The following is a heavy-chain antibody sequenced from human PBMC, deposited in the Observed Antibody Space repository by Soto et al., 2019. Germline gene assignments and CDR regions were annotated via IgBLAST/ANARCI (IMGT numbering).Heavy chain of an antibody. CDR2: ISGSGGST. D-gene: IGHD3-10*01. Sequence: GGSLRLSCAASGFTFSSYAMSWVRQAPGKGLEWVSAISGSGGSTYYADSVKGRFTISRDNSKNTLYLQMNSLRAEDTAVYYCAKRSITTLLYYYYGMDVWGQATTVTVPS. CDR3: AKRSITTLLYYYYGMDV. J-gene: IGHJ6*02. CDR1: GFTFSSYA. V-gene: IGHV3-23*01.